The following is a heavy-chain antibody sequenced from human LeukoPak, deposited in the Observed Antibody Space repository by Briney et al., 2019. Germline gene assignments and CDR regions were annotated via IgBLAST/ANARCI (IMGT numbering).Heavy chain of an antibody. CDR1: GFTFSSYW. CDR2: ISSSSSYI. J-gene: IGHJ4*02. D-gene: IGHD3-16*01. CDR3: ARDRSAAANGGFDY. V-gene: IGHV3-21*01. Sequence: GGSLRLSCAAPGFTFSSYWMSWVRQAPGKGLEWVSSISSSSSYIYYADSVKGRFTISRDNAKNSLYLQMNSLRAEDTAVYYCARDRSAAANGGFDYWGQGTLVTVSS.